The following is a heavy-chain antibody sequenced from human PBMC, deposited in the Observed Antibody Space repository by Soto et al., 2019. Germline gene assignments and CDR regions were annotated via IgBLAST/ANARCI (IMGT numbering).Heavy chain of an antibody. CDR2: ISSSGSTI. D-gene: IGHD2-2*01. Sequence: QVQLVESGGGLVKPGGSLRLSCAASGFTFSDYYMSWIRQAPGKGLECVSYISSSGSTIYYADSVKGRFTISRDNTKNSLYLQMNSLRAEDTAVYYCATDYQLPRWGDYYYYGMDVWGQGTTVTVSS. CDR3: ATDYQLPRWGDYYYYGMDV. CDR1: GFTFSDYY. V-gene: IGHV3-11*01. J-gene: IGHJ6*02.